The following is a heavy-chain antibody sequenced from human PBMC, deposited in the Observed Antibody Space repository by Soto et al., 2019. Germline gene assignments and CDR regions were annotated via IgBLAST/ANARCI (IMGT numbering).Heavy chain of an antibody. V-gene: IGHV3-30-3*01. D-gene: IGHD3-16*01. CDR1: EFTFRSYA. J-gene: IGHJ6*02. CDR3: AREGGGALGAMDV. Sequence: QVQLVESGGGVVQPGRSLRLSCAPSEFTFRSYAMHWVRQAPGRGLEWVAFISYDGSDKFYADSVKGRFTISRDNSKNTLYLQMNRLRDEDTAGYYCAREGGGALGAMDVWGQGTTVTVSS. CDR2: ISYDGSDK.